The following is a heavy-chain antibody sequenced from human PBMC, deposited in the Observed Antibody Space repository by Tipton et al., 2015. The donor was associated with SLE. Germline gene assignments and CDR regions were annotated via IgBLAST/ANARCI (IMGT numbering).Heavy chain of an antibody. CDR2: IYYSGST. D-gene: IGHD1-26*01. J-gene: IGHJ5*02. V-gene: IGHV4-59*11. CDR1: GGSISSHY. Sequence: TLSLTCTVSGGSISSHYWSWIRQPPGKGLEWIGYIYYSGSTNYNPSLKSRVTISVDTSKNQFSLKLSSVTAADTAVYYCARDKYVGAPGWFDPWGQGTLVTVSS. CDR3: ARDKYVGAPGWFDP.